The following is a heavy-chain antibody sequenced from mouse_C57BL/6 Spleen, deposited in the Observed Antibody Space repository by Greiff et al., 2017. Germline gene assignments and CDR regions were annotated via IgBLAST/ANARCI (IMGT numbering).Heavy chain of an antibody. Sequence: VQLQQSGPELVKPGASVKISCKASGYSFTDYNMNWVKQSNGKSLEWIGVINPNYGTTSYNQKFKGKATLTVVQSSSNAYMQLNSLTSEDSAVYYCARWIITTVVATRCYAMDYWGQGTSVTVSS. CDR1: GYSFTDYN. CDR3: ARWIITTVVATRCYAMDY. J-gene: IGHJ4*01. V-gene: IGHV1-39*01. CDR2: INPNYGTT. D-gene: IGHD1-1*01.